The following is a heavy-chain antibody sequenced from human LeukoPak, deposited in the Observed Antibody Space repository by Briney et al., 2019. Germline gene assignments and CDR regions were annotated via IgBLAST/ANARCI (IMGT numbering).Heavy chain of an antibody. CDR2: IYISGTT. CDR3: ARGEYSSSHLDY. Sequence: PSETLSLTCTVSGDSISSGGYYCSWVRQPAGKGLEWIGRIYISGTTNYNPSLKSRVTISLDTSKDQFSLKINSVTAADTAVYYCARGEYSSSHLDYWGQGILVTVSS. V-gene: IGHV4-61*02. D-gene: IGHD6-6*01. CDR1: GDSISSGGYY. J-gene: IGHJ4*02.